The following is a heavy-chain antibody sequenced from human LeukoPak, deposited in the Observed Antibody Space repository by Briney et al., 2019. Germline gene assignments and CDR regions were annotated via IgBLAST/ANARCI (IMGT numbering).Heavy chain of an antibody. J-gene: IGHJ4*02. CDR1: GFTFSSYA. CDR2: ISGSGGST. D-gene: IGHD3-22*01. V-gene: IGHV3-23*01. Sequence: GGSLRLSCAASGFTFSSYAMSWVRQAPGKGLEWVSDISGSGGSTYYADSVKGRFTISRDNSKNTLYLQMNSLRAEDTAVYYCAKEATSITMIVVVITPTYYFDYWGQGTLVTVSS. CDR3: AKEATSITMIVVVITPTYYFDY.